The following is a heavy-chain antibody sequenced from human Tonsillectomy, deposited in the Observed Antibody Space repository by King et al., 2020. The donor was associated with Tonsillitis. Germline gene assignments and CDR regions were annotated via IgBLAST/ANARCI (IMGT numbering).Heavy chain of an antibody. CDR3: ARVAPDYYFYGMDV. CDR1: GASVNSGNYY. V-gene: IGHV4-61*01. Sequence: QLQESGPGLVKPSETLSLTCTVSGASVNSGNYYWTWIRQTPGRGLEWIGFIYYSGNTDYTPPLKSRVTISLDTSRNQFSLNLGSVTAADTAVYFCARVAPDYYFYGMDVWGQGTTVTVSS. CDR2: IYYSGNT. D-gene: IGHD2-21*01. J-gene: IGHJ6*02.